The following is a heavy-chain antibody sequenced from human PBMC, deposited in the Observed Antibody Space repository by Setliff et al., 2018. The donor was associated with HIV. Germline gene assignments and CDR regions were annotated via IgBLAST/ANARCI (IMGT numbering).Heavy chain of an antibody. CDR1: AFTFDDHA. J-gene: IGHJ4*02. Sequence: TGGSLRLSCATSAFTFDDHAMHWVRQAPGKGLEWVSGINWDGSSTGFADSVKGRFTISRDNSKNTLYLQMNSLRAEDTAVYYCARDAETSHFWSGSNWYFDYWGQGTLVTVSS. V-gene: IGHV3-20*04. CDR2: INWDGSST. CDR3: ARDAETSHFWSGSNWYFDY. D-gene: IGHD3-3*01.